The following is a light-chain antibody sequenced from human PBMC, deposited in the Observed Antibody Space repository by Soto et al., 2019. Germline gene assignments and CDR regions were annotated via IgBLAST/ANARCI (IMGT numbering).Light chain of an antibody. V-gene: IGKV3-11*01. J-gene: IGKJ4*01. Sequence: EIVMTQSPATLSVPPGERATLSCRASQTVSRYLAWYQQKPGQAPRLLIYDASNRATGIPARFSGSGSGTDFTLTISSLEPEDFAVYYCQQRSNWPPLTFGGGTKVDIK. CDR1: QTVSRY. CDR3: QQRSNWPPLT. CDR2: DAS.